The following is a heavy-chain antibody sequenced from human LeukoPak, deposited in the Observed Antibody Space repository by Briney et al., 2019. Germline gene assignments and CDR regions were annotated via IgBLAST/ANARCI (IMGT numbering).Heavy chain of an antibody. V-gene: IGHV5-51*01. Sequence: GESLKISCKGSGYSFSSYCIGWGRQMPGKGLEWMGIIYPGDSDTRYSPSFQGQVTISADKSISTAYLQWSSLKASDTAMYYCARPRTEDSSGYYYIDYWGQGTLVTVSS. CDR2: IYPGDSDT. D-gene: IGHD3-22*01. CDR1: GYSFSSYC. J-gene: IGHJ4*02. CDR3: ARPRTEDSSGYYYIDY.